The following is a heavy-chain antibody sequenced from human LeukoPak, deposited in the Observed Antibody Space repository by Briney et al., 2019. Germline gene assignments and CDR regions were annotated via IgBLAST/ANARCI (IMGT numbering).Heavy chain of an antibody. J-gene: IGHJ6*02. CDR1: GGSISSYY. D-gene: IGHD2-2*01. V-gene: IGHV4-39*01. Sequence: SETLSLTCTVSGGSISSYYWGWIRQPPGKGLEWIGSIYYSGSTYYNPSLKSRVTISVDTSKNQFSLKLSSVTAADTAVYYCARYCSSTSCYLNGMDVWGQGTTVTVSS. CDR2: IYYSGST. CDR3: ARYCSSTSCYLNGMDV.